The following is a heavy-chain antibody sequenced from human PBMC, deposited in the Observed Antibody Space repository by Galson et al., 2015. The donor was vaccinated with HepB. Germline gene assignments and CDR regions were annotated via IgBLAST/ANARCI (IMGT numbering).Heavy chain of an antibody. J-gene: IGHJ4*02. V-gene: IGHV3-30*18. D-gene: IGHD6-13*01. CDR2: ISYDGSNK. Sequence: SLRLSCAASGFTSSSYGMHWVRQAPGKGLEWVAVISYDGSNKYYADSVKGRFTISRDNSKNTLYLQMNSLRAEDTAVYYCAKDSGSSSHFDYWGQGTLVTVSS. CDR3: AKDSGSSSHFDY. CDR1: GFTSSSYG.